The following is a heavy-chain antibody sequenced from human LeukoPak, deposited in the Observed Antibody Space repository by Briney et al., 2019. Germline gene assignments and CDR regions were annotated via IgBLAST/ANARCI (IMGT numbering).Heavy chain of an antibody. CDR1: GFTFTTYR. J-gene: IGHJ4*02. CDR3: ERGDPFDY. CDR2: IRHDGSEK. V-gene: IGHV3-7*03. Sequence: GGSLRLSCAASGFTFTTYRMGWVRQAPRKGLQWVATIRHDGSEKYYVDSVKGRFTISRDNTKNSLYLEMSSLRAEDTAVYYCERGDPFDYWGQGTLVTVSS.